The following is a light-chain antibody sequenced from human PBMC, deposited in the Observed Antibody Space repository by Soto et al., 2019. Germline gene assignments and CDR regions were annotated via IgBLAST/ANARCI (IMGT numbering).Light chain of an antibody. CDR1: QSVSSSY. Sequence: DIVLTQSPGTLSLSPGERATLSCRASQSVSSSYLAWYQQKPGQAPRLLIYGASSRATGIPDRFSGSGSGTDFTLTISRLEPEDFAVYYCQQYGSSPPGLTFGGGTKVDI. CDR3: QQYGSSPPGLT. J-gene: IGKJ4*01. CDR2: GAS. V-gene: IGKV3-20*01.